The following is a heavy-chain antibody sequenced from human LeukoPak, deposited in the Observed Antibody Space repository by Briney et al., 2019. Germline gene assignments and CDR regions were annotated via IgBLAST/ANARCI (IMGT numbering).Heavy chain of an antibody. J-gene: IGHJ4*02. CDR1: GDTXTGYY. CDR3: ARGRTLEYIGY. D-gene: IGHD1-1*01. V-gene: IGHV1-2*02. CDR2: INPNSGGT. Sequence: GASVKVSCKASGDTXTGYYLHWVRQAPGQGLEWMGWINPNSGGTNYAQKFQGRVTMTRDTSISAAYMELSRLRSDDTAVYYCARGRTLEYIGYWGQGTLVTVSS.